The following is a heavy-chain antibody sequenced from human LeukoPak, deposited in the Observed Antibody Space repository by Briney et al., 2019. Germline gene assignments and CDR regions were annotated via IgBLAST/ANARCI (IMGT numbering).Heavy chain of an antibody. D-gene: IGHD3-16*02. CDR3: ARRYRGFFDY. CDR1: GYSISSGYY. Sequence: SETLSLACSVSGYSISSGYYWGWIRQPPGKGLEWIGYIYSSGSTNYNPSLRSRVTISVDTSKRQFSLKVNSVTAADTAVYYCARRYRGFFDYWGQGILVTVSS. CDR2: IYSSGST. J-gene: IGHJ4*02. V-gene: IGHV4-38-2*02.